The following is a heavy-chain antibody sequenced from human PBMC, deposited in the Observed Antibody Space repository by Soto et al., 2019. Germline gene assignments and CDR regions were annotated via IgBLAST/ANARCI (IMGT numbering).Heavy chain of an antibody. Sequence: SVKVSCKASGDTFSSYAISWVRQAPGKGLEWMGKIIPTFGRTNYAQKFQGRLTISADDSTSTAYMELSSLLSEDTAVYYCARDPLSSFAMDVWGQGTTVTVSS. D-gene: IGHD3-10*02. CDR3: ARDPLSSFAMDV. J-gene: IGHJ6*02. CDR2: IIPTFGRT. CDR1: GDTFSSYA. V-gene: IGHV1-69*13.